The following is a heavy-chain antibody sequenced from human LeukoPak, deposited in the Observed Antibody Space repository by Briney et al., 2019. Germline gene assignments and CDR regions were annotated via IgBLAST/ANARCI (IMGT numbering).Heavy chain of an antibody. Sequence: SETLSLTCAVYGGSFSGYYWSWIRQPPGKGLEWIGAINHSGSTNYNPSLKSRVTISVDTSKNQFSLKLSSVTAADTAVYYCARGGVVVVAATGNWFDPWGQGTLVTVSS. V-gene: IGHV4-34*01. CDR1: GGSFSGYY. CDR3: ARGGVVVVAATGNWFDP. J-gene: IGHJ5*02. D-gene: IGHD2-15*01. CDR2: INHSGST.